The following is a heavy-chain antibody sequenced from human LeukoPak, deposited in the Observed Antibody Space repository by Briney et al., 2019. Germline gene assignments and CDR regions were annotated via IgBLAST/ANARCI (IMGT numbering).Heavy chain of an antibody. CDR1: GFTVSSNY. CDR2: IYSGGST. Sequence: GGALRLSCAASGFTVSSNYMSWVRQAPGKGLEWVSLIYSGGSTYYADSVKGRFTISRDNSKNTLYLQMNSLRAEDTAVYYCARDTVIRDSYYYYYYMDVWGKGTTVTVSS. D-gene: IGHD4-11*01. V-gene: IGHV3-53*01. CDR3: ARDTVIRDSYYYYYYMDV. J-gene: IGHJ6*03.